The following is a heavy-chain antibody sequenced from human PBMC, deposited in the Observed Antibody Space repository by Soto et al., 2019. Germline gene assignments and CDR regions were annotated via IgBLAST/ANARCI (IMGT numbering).Heavy chain of an antibody. CDR2: ISAYNGNT. D-gene: IGHD6-6*01. CDR3: ARRYSSSSRELGMDV. Sequence: ASVKVSCKASGYTFTSYGISWVRQAPGQGLEWMGWISAYNGNTNYAQKLQGRVTMTTDTSTSTAYMELRSLRSDDTAVYYCARRYSSSSRELGMDVWGQGTTVTVSS. J-gene: IGHJ6*02. CDR1: GYTFTSYG. V-gene: IGHV1-18*04.